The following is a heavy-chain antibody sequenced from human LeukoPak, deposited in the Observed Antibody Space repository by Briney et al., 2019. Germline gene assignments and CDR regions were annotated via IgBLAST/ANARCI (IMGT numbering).Heavy chain of an antibody. CDR3: AREAGYYDILGDYMDV. D-gene: IGHD3-9*01. J-gene: IGHJ6*03. V-gene: IGHV3-20*04. CDR2: INWNGGST. CDR1: GFTFDDYG. Sequence: PGRSLSLSCAASGFTFDDYGMSWVRQAPGKGLDWVCGINWNGGSTGYADSVKGRFTISRDNAKNSLCLQMNSLRAEDTALYYCAREAGYYDILGDYMDVWGKGTTVTVSS.